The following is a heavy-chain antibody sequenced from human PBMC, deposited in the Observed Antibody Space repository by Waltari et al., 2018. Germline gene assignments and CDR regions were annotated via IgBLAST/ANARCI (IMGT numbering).Heavy chain of an antibody. J-gene: IGHJ4*02. D-gene: IGHD5-12*01. CDR2: IYSCGST. V-gene: IGHV3-53*01. CDR1: GFTVCSNY. Sequence: EVQLVESGGGLIQPGGSLRLSCAASGFTVCSNYMSWVRQAPGKGLEWVSVIYSCGSTYYADAVKGRFTISRDNAKNTLYLQMNSLRAEDTAVYYCASSRDGYNRGFDYWGQGTLVTVSS. CDR3: ASSRDGYNRGFDY.